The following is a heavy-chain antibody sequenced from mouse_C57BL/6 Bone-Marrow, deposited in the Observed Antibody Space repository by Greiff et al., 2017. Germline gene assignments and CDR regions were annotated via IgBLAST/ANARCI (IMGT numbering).Heavy chain of an antibody. V-gene: IGHV1-82*01. J-gene: IGHJ2*01. CDR3: ARWSDGYFDY. CDR1: GYAFSSSW. Sequence: QVQLKESGPELVKPGASVKISCKASGYAFSSSWMNWVKQRPGKGLEWIGRIYPGDGDTNYNGKFKGKATLTADKSSSTAYMQLSSLTSEDSAVYFCARWSDGYFDYWGQGTTLTVSS. CDR2: IYPGDGDT.